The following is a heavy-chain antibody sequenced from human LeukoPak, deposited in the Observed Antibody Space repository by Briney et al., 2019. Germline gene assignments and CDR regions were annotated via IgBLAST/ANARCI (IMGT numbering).Heavy chain of an antibody. CDR3: ARKHLYGDYGYFDY. CDR1: GGTFSSYA. CDR2: VIPIFGTA. V-gene: IGHV1-69*13. J-gene: IGHJ4*02. Sequence: GASVKVSCKASGGTFSSYAISWVRQAPGQGLEWMGGVIPIFGTANYAQKFQGRVTITADESTSTAYMELSSLRSEDTAVYYCARKHLYGDYGYFDYWGQGTLVTVSS. D-gene: IGHD4-17*01.